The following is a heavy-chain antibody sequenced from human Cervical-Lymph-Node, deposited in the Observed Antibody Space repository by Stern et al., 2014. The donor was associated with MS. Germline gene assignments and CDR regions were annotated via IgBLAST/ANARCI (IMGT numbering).Heavy chain of an antibody. J-gene: IGHJ4*02. V-gene: IGHV1-46*03. D-gene: IGHD3-22*01. Sequence: MQLVESGAEVKKPGASVKVSCKASGYTFTSYYMHWVRQAPGQGLEWMGIIKPSGGSTSYAQKFQGRVNMTRDTSTSTVYMELSSLRSEDTAVYYCARSYDSSGYYRLPFDYWGQGTLVTVSS. CDR2: IKPSGGST. CDR1: GYTFTSYY. CDR3: ARSYDSSGYYRLPFDY.